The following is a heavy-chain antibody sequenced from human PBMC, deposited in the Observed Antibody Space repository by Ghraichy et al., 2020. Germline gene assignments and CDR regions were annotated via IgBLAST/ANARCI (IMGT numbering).Heavy chain of an antibody. CDR3: ARYCSSTSCYYFDY. Sequence: GGSLRLSCAASGFTFSSYSMNWVRQAPGKGLEWVSYISSSSSTIYYADSVKGRFTISRDNAKNSLYLQMNSLRDEDTAVYYCARYCSSTSCYYFDYWGQGTLVTVSS. V-gene: IGHV3-48*02. CDR2: ISSSSSTI. CDR1: GFTFSSYS. J-gene: IGHJ4*02. D-gene: IGHD2-2*01.